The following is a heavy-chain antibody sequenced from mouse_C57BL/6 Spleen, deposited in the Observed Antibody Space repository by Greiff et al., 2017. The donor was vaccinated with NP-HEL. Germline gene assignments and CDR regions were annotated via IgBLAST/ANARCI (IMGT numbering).Heavy chain of an antibody. V-gene: IGHV1-61*01. Sequence: QVQLKQPGAELVRPGSSVKLSCKASGYTFTSYWMDWVKQRPGQGLEWIGNIYPSDSETHYNQKFKDKATLTVDKSSSTAYMQLSSLTSEDSAVYYCARSDGYYLAYWGQGTLVTVSA. CDR1: GYTFTSYW. CDR2: IYPSDSET. CDR3: ARSDGYYLAY. D-gene: IGHD2-3*01. J-gene: IGHJ3*01.